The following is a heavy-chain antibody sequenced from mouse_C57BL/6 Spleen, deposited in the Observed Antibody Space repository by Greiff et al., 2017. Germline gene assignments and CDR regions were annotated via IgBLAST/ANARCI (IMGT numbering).Heavy chain of an antibody. Sequence: VQLQESGAELAKPGASVKLSCKASGYTFTSYWMHWVKQRPGQGLEWIGYINPSSGYTKYNQKFKYKATLTADKSSSTAYMQLSSLTYEDSAVYYCARSADYYGSSWRAMDYWGQGTSVTVSS. CDR2: INPSSGYT. J-gene: IGHJ4*01. D-gene: IGHD1-1*01. V-gene: IGHV1-7*01. CDR3: ARSADYYGSSWRAMDY. CDR1: GYTFTSYW.